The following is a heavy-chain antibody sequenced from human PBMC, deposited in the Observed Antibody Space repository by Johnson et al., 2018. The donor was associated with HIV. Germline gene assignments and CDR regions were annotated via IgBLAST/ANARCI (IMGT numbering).Heavy chain of an antibody. J-gene: IGHJ3*02. CDR1: GFTFNTYG. CDR3: ARAGRWSGDTFDI. CDR2: IRYDGGTK. D-gene: IGHD3-10*01. V-gene: IGHV3-30*02. Sequence: QVQLVESGGGVVHPGGSLRLSCAASGFTFNTYGMHWVRQAPGKGLEWVAFIRYDGGTKYYADSLKGRFTISRDNSKNTLYLQMNSLRAGDTAVYYCARAGRWSGDTFDIWGQGTMVTVSS.